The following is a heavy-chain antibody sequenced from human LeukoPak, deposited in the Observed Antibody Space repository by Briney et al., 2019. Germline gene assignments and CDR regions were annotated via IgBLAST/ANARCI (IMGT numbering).Heavy chain of an antibody. Sequence: GSLRLSCAASGLTLSSYAMSWVRQAPGKGLEWVSAISGSGGNTYYADSVKGRFTISRDNSKNTLYLQMTNLRAEDTAVYYCVRDLGVGKYGDYWGQGTVVTVSS. J-gene: IGHJ4*02. CDR3: VRDLGVGKYGDY. CDR1: GLTLSSYA. V-gene: IGHV3-23*01. D-gene: IGHD7-27*01. CDR2: ISGSGGNT.